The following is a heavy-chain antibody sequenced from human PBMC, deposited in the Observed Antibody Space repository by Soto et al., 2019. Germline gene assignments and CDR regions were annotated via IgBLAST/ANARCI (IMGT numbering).Heavy chain of an antibody. CDR1: GYTFIRYG. J-gene: IGHJ4*02. CDR3: AREAVSGRTGFDY. CDR2: MSPTSGHT. V-gene: IGHV1-8*03. Sequence: GASVKVSCKASGYTFIRYGITWVRQASGQGLEWMGWMSPTSGHTGYAQNFQGRVTITRDTSASTAYMELRSLRSDDTAVYYCAREAVSGRTGFDYWGQGTLVTVSS. D-gene: IGHD6-19*01.